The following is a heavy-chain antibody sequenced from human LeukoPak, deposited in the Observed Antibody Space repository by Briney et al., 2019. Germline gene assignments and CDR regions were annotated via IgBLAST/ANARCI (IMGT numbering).Heavy chain of an antibody. D-gene: IGHD5-18*01. J-gene: IGHJ4*02. Sequence: SSETLSLTCTVSDGSISSSNYYWGWIRQPPGKGLEWIASISYSGSNYYNPPLKSRVTTFVDTAKNKFSLKLSSVTAADTAVYYCARLGYSYGLADYWGQGTLVTVSS. CDR3: ARLGYSYGLADY. CDR2: ISYSGSN. V-gene: IGHV4-39*01. CDR1: DGSISSSNYY.